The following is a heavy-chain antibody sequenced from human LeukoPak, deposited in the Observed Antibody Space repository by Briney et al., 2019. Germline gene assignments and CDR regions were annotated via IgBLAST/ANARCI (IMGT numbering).Heavy chain of an antibody. CDR1: GFTFSSYA. V-gene: IGHV3-30*04. CDR3: VSAVVGYGGVGNYYYYYMDV. Sequence: PGRSLRLSCAASGFTFSSYAMHWVRQAPGKGLEWVAVISYDGSNKYYADSVKGRFTISRDNSKNTLYLQMNSLRAEDTAVYYCVSAVVGYGGVGNYYYYYMDVWGKGTTVTVSS. D-gene: IGHD2-15*01. CDR2: ISYDGSNK. J-gene: IGHJ6*03.